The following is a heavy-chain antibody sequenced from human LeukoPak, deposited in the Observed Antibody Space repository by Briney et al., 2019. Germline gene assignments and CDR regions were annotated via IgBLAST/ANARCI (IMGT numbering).Heavy chain of an antibody. CDR2: ISWDDDK. Sequence: SGPTLVKPAQTLTLTCTFSGSSLSSSGVGVGWIRQPPGKDLERIALISWDDDKRCSPSLESILTITKDTSKNQVVLSMTIMDPVDAASYYCAHSPYGHSDDYCAFDIWGQGPGVTVSS. CDR1: GSSLSSSGVG. V-gene: IGHV2-5*02. CDR3: AHSPYGHSDDYCAFDI. D-gene: IGHD3-16*01. J-gene: IGHJ3*02.